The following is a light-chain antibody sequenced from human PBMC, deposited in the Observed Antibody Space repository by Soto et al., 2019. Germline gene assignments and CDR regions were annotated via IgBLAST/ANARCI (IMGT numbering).Light chain of an antibody. V-gene: IGLV1-51*02. J-gene: IGLJ1*01. CDR1: SSNIGKNY. CDR3: GTWDSSLSAGGV. Sequence: QSALTQPPSVSASPGQKVTISCSGSSSNIGKNYVSWYQQLPGTAPKLLIFENNKRPSGIPDRFSGSKSGTSATLGITGLQTGDEADYYCGTWDSSLSAGGVFGTGTKVTVL. CDR2: ENN.